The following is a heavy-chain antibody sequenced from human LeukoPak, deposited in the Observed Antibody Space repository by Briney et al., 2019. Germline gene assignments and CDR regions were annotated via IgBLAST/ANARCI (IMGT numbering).Heavy chain of an antibody. J-gene: IGHJ4*02. Sequence: SQTLSLTCAVSGGSISSGGYSWSWIRQPPGKGLEWIGYIYHSGSTYYNPSLKSRVTISVDRSKNQFSLKLRSVTAADTAVYYCARGFYYFDYWGQGTLVTVSS. CDR2: IYHSGST. V-gene: IGHV4-30-2*01. CDR3: ARGFYYFDY. CDR1: GGSISSGGYS.